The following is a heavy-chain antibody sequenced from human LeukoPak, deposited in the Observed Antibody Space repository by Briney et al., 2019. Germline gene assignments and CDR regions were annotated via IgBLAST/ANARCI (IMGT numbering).Heavy chain of an antibody. D-gene: IGHD2-8*01. Sequence: GGSLRLSCASSGFTFSSYAMNWVRQAPGKGLEWVSSISSSSSYIYYADSVKGRFTISRDNAKNSLYLQMNSLRAEDTAVYYCARDLGPYCTNGVCYPGYFDYWGQGTLVTVSS. J-gene: IGHJ4*02. CDR2: ISSSSSYI. V-gene: IGHV3-21*01. CDR1: GFTFSSYA. CDR3: ARDLGPYCTNGVCYPGYFDY.